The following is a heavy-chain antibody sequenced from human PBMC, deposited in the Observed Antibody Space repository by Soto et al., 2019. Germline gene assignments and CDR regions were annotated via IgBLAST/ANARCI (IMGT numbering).Heavy chain of an antibody. CDR2: LFYSGST. CDR3: LRVAGRGGGTFNRFDP. V-gene: IGHV4-39*02. Sequence: SETLSLTCTVAGGSISSSSYYCGWIRQPPGKGLEWIGSLFYSGSTYYNPSLKGRLTLSVDTSNNHFSLKLSSVTPANTAVYFFLRVAGRGGGTFNRFDPWGQGPLVTLSS. D-gene: IGHD3-16*01. CDR1: GGSISSSSYY. J-gene: IGHJ5*02.